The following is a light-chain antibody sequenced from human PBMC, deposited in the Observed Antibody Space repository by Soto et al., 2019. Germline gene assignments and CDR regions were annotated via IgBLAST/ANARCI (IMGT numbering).Light chain of an antibody. Sequence: QSVLTQPPSVSGAPGQRVTISCTGSSSNIGAGYDVHWYQQLPGTAPKLLIYGNSNRPSGVPDRFSGSKSGTSASLAITGLQAEDEADYYCQSYASSLSGLWVFGGGTKVTVL. CDR1: SSNIGAGYD. V-gene: IGLV1-40*01. CDR2: GNS. CDR3: QSYASSLSGLWV. J-gene: IGLJ3*02.